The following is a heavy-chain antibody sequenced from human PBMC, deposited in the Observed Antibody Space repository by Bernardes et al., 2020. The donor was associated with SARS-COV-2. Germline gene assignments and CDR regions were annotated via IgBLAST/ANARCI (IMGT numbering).Heavy chain of an antibody. CDR3: ARDQREFDS. V-gene: IGHV3-11*05. Sequence: GGSLRLSCAASGFSFSDSYMSWIRQAPGKGLEWVSCISTRSYFTNYADSVKGRFTISRDNAMGTVFLQMDNLRAEDTAVYYCARDQREFDSWGQGTLVTVSS. J-gene: IGHJ4*02. CDR1: GFSFSDSY. CDR2: ISTRSYFT.